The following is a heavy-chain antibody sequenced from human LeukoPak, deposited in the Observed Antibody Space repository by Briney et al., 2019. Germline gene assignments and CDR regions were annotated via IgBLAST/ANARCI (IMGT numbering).Heavy chain of an antibody. D-gene: IGHD3-10*01. J-gene: IGHJ5*02. Sequence: SETLSLTCTVSGGSISSSSYYWGWIRQPPGKGLEWIGSIYYSGSTYYNPSLKSRVTISVDRSKNQFSLKLSSVTAADTAVYYCAREHITMVRGVINRRWFDPWGQGTLVTVSS. V-gene: IGHV4-39*07. CDR1: GGSISSSSYY. CDR3: AREHITMVRGVINRRWFDP. CDR2: IYYSGST.